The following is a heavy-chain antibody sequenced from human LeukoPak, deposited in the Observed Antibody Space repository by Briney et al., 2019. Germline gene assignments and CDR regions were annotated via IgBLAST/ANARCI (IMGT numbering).Heavy chain of an antibody. V-gene: IGHV1-2*02. CDR2: INPDSGGT. J-gene: IGHJ4*02. CDR3: ARRETYYDSSGYIFDY. CDR1: RYTFSNYY. Sequence: ASVKLSCKASRYTFSNYYMHWVRQAPGQGLEWMGWINPDSGGTNYAQKFQGRVTMTRDTSTSTAYMELSRLRSDDTAVYYCARRETYYDSSGYIFDYWGQGTLVTVSS. D-gene: IGHD3-22*01.